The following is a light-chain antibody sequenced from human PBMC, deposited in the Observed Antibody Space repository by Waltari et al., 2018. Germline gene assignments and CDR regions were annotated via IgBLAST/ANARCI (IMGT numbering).Light chain of an antibody. CDR1: SSDVGGYNY. CDR3: SSYTSSSTHVV. V-gene: IGLV2-14*01. Sequence: QSALTQPASVSGSPGQSITISCTGTSSDVGGYNYVPWYQQHPGKAPKLMLYDVSKRPSGVAKRVSGSKSGNTASLTISRLQAEDEADYYCSSYTSSSTHVVFGGGTKLTVL. J-gene: IGLJ2*01. CDR2: DVS.